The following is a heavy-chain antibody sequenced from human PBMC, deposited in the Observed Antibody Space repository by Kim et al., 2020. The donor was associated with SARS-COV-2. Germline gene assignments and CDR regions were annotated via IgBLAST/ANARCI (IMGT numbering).Heavy chain of an antibody. Sequence: GSTTYNPSLKSRVTISVDSSKNQFSLKLSSVTAADTAVYYCARGYKATVGYWGQGTLVTVSS. CDR2: GST. V-gene: IGHV4-34*01. J-gene: IGHJ4*02. CDR3: ARGYKATVGY. D-gene: IGHD4-17*01.